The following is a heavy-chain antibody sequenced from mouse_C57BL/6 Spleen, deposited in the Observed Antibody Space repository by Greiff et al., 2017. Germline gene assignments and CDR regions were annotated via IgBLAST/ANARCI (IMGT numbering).Heavy chain of an antibody. J-gene: IGHJ2*01. D-gene: IGHD2-12*01. CDR3: TTCVYDERRRGYYFDY. CDR2: IDPENGDT. Sequence: VQLQQSGAELVRPGASVKLSCTASGFNIKDDYMHWVKQRPEQGLEWIGWIDPENGDTEYASKFQGKATITADTSSNTAYLQLSSLTSEDTAVYYCTTCVYDERRRGYYFDYWGQGTTLTVSS. CDR1: GFNIKDDY. V-gene: IGHV14-4*01.